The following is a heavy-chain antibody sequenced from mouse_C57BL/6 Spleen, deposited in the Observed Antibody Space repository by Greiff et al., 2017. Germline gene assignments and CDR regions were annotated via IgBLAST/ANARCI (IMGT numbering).Heavy chain of an antibody. Sequence: QVQLQQPGTELVKPGASVKLSCKASGYTFTSYWMHWVKQRPGQGLEWIGNINPSNGGTNYNEKFKSKATLTVDKSSSTAYMQLSSLTSEDSAVYYYAREAYDYDEGWYFDVWGTGTTVTVSS. D-gene: IGHD2-4*01. V-gene: IGHV1-53*01. J-gene: IGHJ1*03. CDR1: GYTFTSYW. CDR3: AREAYDYDEGWYFDV. CDR2: INPSNGGT.